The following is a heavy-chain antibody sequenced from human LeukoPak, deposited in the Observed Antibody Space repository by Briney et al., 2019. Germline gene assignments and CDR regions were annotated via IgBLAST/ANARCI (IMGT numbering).Heavy chain of an antibody. CDR3: ASYSSGYYPVDY. J-gene: IGHJ4*02. CDR1: GVSISYYY. Sequence: SETLSLTCTVSGVSISYYYWSWIRQPPGKGLEWIGDIHYSGSTNYNPSLKSRVTILVDTSKNQFSLKLSSVTAADTAVYYCASYSSGYYPVDYWGQRTLVTVSS. D-gene: IGHD3-22*01. V-gene: IGHV4-59*08. CDR2: IHYSGST.